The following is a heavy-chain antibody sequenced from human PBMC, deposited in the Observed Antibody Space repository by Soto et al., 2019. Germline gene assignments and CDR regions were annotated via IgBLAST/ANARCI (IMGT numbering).Heavy chain of an antibody. CDR3: APAAAGNLFGY. D-gene: IGHD6-13*01. CDR2: INAGNGET. J-gene: IGHJ4*02. V-gene: IGHV1-3*01. CDR1: GFTFSSYA. Sequence: QVQLVQSGAEVKMPGASVKVSCKASGFTFSSYAIHWVRQAPGQGLEWMGWINAGNGETKYSQRFQGRVTITRDTSACTAYVELSSLRSEDTAVYYCAPAAAGNLFGYWGQGTLVTVSS.